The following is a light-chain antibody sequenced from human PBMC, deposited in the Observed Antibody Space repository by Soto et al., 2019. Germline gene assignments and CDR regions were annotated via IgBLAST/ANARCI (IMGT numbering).Light chain of an antibody. V-gene: IGKV3-15*01. CDR3: QQYNNWPPWT. CDR1: QSVSST. J-gene: IGKJ1*01. Sequence: VMSHSPGALRIAPHARATLSHSPSQSVSSTLAWYQQKPGQAPRLLIYGASTRATGIPARFSGSGSGTEFTLTISSLQSEDFAVYYCQQYNNWPPWTFGRGTKVDVK. CDR2: GAS.